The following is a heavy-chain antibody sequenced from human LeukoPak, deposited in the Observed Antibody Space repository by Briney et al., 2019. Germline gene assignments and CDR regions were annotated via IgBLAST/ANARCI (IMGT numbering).Heavy chain of an antibody. Sequence: GGSLRLSCAASGLTFNNYAMNWVRQAPGKGLEWVSAISESGDKTHYADSVKGRFTISRDNSQNTLYLQMNSLRAEDTALYYCAKQWVDCWGQGTLVTVSS. CDR3: AKQWVDC. D-gene: IGHD1-26*01. V-gene: IGHV3-23*01. J-gene: IGHJ4*02. CDR1: GLTFNNYA. CDR2: ISESGDKT.